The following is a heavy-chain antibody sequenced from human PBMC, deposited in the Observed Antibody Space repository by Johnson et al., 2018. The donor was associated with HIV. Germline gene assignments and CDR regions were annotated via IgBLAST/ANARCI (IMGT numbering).Heavy chain of an antibody. CDR3: ARDCSSWRHAFDI. V-gene: IGHV3-30*03. CDR1: GFTFNTYG. Sequence: QVLLVESGGGVVQTGTSLRLSCAASGFTFNTYGMHWVRQAPGKGLEWVALMSHDGSNKYYTDPVKGRFTISRDNSKNALYLQMHNLTTEDTAVYYCARDCSSWRHAFDIWGQGTMVTVSS. CDR2: MSHDGSNK. J-gene: IGHJ3*02. D-gene: IGHD6-13*01.